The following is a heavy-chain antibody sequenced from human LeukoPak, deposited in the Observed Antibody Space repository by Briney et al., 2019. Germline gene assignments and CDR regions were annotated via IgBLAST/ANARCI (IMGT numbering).Heavy chain of an antibody. Sequence: AASVKVSCKASGYTFTSYYMHWVRQAPGQGLEWMGIINPSGGSTSYAQKFQGRVTMTRDTSTSTVYMELSSLRSEDTAVYYCARDGYDYALSYYYYMDVWGKGTTVTISS. D-gene: IGHD3-16*01. CDR3: ARDGYDYALSYYYYMDV. CDR2: INPSGGST. CDR1: GYTFTSYY. V-gene: IGHV1-46*01. J-gene: IGHJ6*03.